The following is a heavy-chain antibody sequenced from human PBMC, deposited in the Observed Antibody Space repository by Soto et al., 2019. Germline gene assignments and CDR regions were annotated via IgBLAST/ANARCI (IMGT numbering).Heavy chain of an antibody. CDR2: IVNDGSEQ. J-gene: IGHJ5*02. CDR1: GFSFYTHG. CDR3: ARDDNYDDNGLDL. V-gene: IGHV3-33*01. D-gene: IGHD4-17*01. Sequence: QVQLVESGGGVVRPGRSLRLSCEATGFSFYTHGMHWVRQAPGKGLEWLAVIVNDGSEQAYSDSVKGRFTILRDNSKNTLYLQMNNLRAEDTAVYYCARDDNYDDNGLDLWGLGILVTVSS.